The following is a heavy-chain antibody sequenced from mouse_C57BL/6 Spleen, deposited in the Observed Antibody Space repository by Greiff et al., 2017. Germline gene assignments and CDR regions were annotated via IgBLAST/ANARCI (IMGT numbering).Heavy chain of an antibody. CDR1: GYTFTSYW. J-gene: IGHJ4*01. V-gene: IGHV1-53*01. Sequence: QVQLQQPGTELVKPGASVKLSCKASGYTFTSYWMHWVKQRPGQGLEWIGNINPSNGGTNYNEKFKSKATLTVDNSSRTAYMQLSSLTSEDSAFYYCARWRRDYAMDYWGQGTSVTVSA. CDR3: ARWRRDYAMDY. CDR2: INPSNGGT.